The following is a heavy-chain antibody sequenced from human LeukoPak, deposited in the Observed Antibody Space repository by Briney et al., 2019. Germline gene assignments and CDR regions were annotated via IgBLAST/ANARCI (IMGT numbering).Heavy chain of an antibody. V-gene: IGHV3-7*01. J-gene: IGHJ4*02. CDR3: VKVSVAAPGSDY. CDR2: INQDGSEK. Sequence: GGSLRLSCAASGFIYSNYGMTWVRQAPGEGLEWVANINQDGSEKYYVDSVKGRFTISRDNAKNSLYLQMNSLRAEDTALYYCVKVSVAAPGSDYWGQGTLVTVSS. CDR1: GFIYSNYG. D-gene: IGHD6-13*01.